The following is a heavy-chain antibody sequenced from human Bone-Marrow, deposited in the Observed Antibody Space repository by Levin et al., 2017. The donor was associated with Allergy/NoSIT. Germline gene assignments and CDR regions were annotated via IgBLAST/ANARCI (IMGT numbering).Heavy chain of an antibody. CDR1: GGSITDSYY. V-gene: IGHV4-61*02. J-gene: IGHJ4*02. Sequence: SQTLSLTCTVSGGSITDSYYWSWIRQPAGKGLEWIGRIYVSGITKYNPSLKSRVTLSVDTSKNQFSLKVTSVTAADTAVYYCARGDSYGFDYWGQGTRVTVSS. CDR2: IYVSGIT. CDR3: ARGDSYGFDY. D-gene: IGHD5-18*01.